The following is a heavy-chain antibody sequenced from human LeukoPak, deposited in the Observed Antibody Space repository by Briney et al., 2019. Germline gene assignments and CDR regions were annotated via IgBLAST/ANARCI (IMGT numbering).Heavy chain of an antibody. J-gene: IGHJ6*03. CDR2: INPNSGGT. V-gene: IGHV1-2*02. CDR1: GYTFTGYY. Sequence: ASVKVSCKASGYTFTGYYMHWVRQAPGQGLEWMGWINPNSGGTNYAQKFQGRVTITRNTSISTAYMELSSLRSEDTAVYYCARSGRYSHYYMDVWGKGTTVTVSS. D-gene: IGHD3-9*01. CDR3: ARSGRYSHYYMDV.